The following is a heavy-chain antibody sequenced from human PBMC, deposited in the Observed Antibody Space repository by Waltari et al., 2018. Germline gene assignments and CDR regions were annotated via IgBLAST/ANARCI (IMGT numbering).Heavy chain of an antibody. CDR1: GYTFRDYA. CDR2: ISHDATKK. D-gene: IGHD4-17*01. Sequence: QVQLVESGGGVVQPGGSLRLSCTASGYTFRDYAMHWVRQAPGKGLEWVALISHDATKKNYAQSLQGRFTISRDNSRNTLYLEINNVRVADTALYYCAKDDYGDEYFQHWGQGTLVTVSS. J-gene: IGHJ1*01. CDR3: AKDDYGDEYFQH. V-gene: IGHV3-30*18.